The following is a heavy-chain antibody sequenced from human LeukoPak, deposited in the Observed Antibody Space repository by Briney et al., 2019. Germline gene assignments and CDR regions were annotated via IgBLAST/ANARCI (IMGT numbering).Heavy chain of an antibody. Sequence: PGGSLRLSCAASGFTFDDYAMNWVRQAPGKGLEWVSSISSSSSYIYYADSVKGRFTISRDNAKNSLYLQMNSLRAEDTAVYYCARDALAPFDYWGQRTLVTVSS. J-gene: IGHJ4*02. CDR2: ISSSSSYI. V-gene: IGHV3-21*01. CDR1: GFTFDDYA. CDR3: ARDALAPFDY. D-gene: IGHD6-6*01.